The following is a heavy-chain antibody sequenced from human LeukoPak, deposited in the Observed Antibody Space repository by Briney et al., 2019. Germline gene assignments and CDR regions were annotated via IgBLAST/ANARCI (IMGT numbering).Heavy chain of an antibody. CDR3: AKEPLPTVTDEGYFQH. V-gene: IGHV3-33*06. J-gene: IGHJ1*01. Sequence: GSLRLSCAASGFTFSSYGMHWVRQAPGKGLEWVAVIWYDGSNKYYADSVKGRFTISRDNSKNTLYLQMNSLRAEDTAVYYCAKEPLPTVTDEGYFQHWGQGTLVTVSS. D-gene: IGHD4-17*01. CDR2: IWYDGSNK. CDR1: GFTFSSYG.